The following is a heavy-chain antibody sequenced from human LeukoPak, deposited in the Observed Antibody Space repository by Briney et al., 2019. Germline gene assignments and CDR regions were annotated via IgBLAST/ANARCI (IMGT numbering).Heavy chain of an antibody. CDR2: ISYDGSNK. D-gene: IGHD2-15*01. V-gene: IGHV3-30*18. CDR1: GFTFSTYG. J-gene: IGHJ6*02. CDR3: AKDRSVGCSASHCYLSYGMDV. Sequence: GGSLRLSCAASGFTFSTYGMHWVRQAPGKGLEWVAIISYDGSNKYYVDSVKGRFTISRDNSKNTLYLQMNSLRAEDTAVYYCAKDRSVGCSASHCYLSYGMDVWGQGTTVTVSS.